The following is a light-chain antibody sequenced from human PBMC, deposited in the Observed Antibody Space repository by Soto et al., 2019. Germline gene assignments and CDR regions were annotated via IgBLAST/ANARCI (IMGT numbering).Light chain of an antibody. J-gene: IGKJ4*01. CDR2: DAS. CDR1: QDISNS. Sequence: DIQMTQSPSSLSASIGDRVTITCQASQDISNSLNWYQQKPGKAPKLLIYDASNLETGVPSRFSGSGSGKDFSFTISSLQPEDLATYHCQQYDNLPLTFGGGTKVEIK. CDR3: QQYDNLPLT. V-gene: IGKV1-33*01.